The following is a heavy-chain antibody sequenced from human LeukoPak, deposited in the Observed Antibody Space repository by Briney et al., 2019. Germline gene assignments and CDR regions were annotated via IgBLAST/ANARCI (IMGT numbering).Heavy chain of an antibody. Sequence: GASVTVSCKASGYAFTTYDINWVRQATGQGPEWMGWMNPNSGNTGYTQNFQGRVTMTRNTSISTAYMELSSLKSEDTAVYYCARGRGSGHKENWFDPWGLGTLVTVSS. CDR3: ARGRGSGHKENWFDP. D-gene: IGHD6-19*01. CDR1: GYAFTTYD. V-gene: IGHV1-8*01. CDR2: MNPNSGNT. J-gene: IGHJ5*02.